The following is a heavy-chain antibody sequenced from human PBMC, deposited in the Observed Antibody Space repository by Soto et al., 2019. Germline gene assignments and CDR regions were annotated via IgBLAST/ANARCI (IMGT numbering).Heavy chain of an antibody. CDR2: IYWDDDK. V-gene: IGHV2-5*02. CDR1: GFSLSTSGVG. D-gene: IGHD2-15*01. CDR3: AHRRAYCSGGSCYSSWFDP. J-gene: IGHJ5*02. Sequence: QITLKESGPTLVKPTQTLTLTCTFSGFSLSTSGVGMCWIRQPPGKALEWLALIYWDDDKRYSPSLKSRLTITKDTSKSQVVLTMTNMDPVDTATYYCAHRRAYCSGGSCYSSWFDPWGQGTLVTVS.